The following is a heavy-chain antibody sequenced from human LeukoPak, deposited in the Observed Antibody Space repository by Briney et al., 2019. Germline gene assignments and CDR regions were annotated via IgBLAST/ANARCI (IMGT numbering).Heavy chain of an antibody. Sequence: NHGESLKISCKGSGYIFTNYWIAWVRQMPGKGLEWMGIINSINSDTRYSPSLQGHVTMSVDKSISTAYLQWSSLEASDTAIYYCTRHELPLRCTSTNCPYGSWFDPWGQGTLITVSS. CDR2: INSINSDT. CDR3: TRHELPLRCTSTNCPYGSWFDP. CDR1: GYIFTNYW. J-gene: IGHJ5*02. V-gene: IGHV5-51*01. D-gene: IGHD2-2*01.